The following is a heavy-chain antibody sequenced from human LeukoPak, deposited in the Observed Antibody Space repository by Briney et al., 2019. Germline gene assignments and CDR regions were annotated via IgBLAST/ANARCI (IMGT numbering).Heavy chain of an antibody. CDR3: AREVDGYYDSSGYPDDAFDI. CDR1: GFTFSSYE. D-gene: IGHD3-22*01. Sequence: PGGSLRLSCAASGFTFSSYEMNWVRQAPGKGLEWVSYFNSSGSTIYYADSVKGRFTISRDNAKNSLYLQMNSLRAEDTAVYYCAREVDGYYDSSGYPDDAFDIWGQGTMVTVSS. V-gene: IGHV3-48*03. CDR2: FNSSGSTI. J-gene: IGHJ3*02.